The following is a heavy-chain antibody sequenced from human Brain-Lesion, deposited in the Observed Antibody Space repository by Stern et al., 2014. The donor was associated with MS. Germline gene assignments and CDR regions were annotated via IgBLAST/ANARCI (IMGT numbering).Heavy chain of an antibody. V-gene: IGHV3-33*01. CDR3: ASDSSSYYYYGMDV. J-gene: IGHJ6*02. Sequence: VQLVQSGGGVVQPGRSLRLSCAASGFTFSSYGMHWVRQAPGKGLEWVAVIWSDGSNKYYADYVKGRFSISRDNSKNTLYLQMNSLRAEDTAVYYCASDSSSYYYYGMDVWGQGTTVTVSS. D-gene: IGHD6-13*01. CDR2: IWSDGSNK. CDR1: GFTFSSYG.